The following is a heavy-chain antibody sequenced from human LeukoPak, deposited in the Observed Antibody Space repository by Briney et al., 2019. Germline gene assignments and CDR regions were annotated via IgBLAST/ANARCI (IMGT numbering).Heavy chain of an antibody. V-gene: IGHV3-9*01. CDR2: ISWNSGSI. J-gene: IGHJ6*02. CDR3: AKDLMGTHGYGMDV. CDR1: GFTFDDYA. D-gene: IGHD1-1*01. Sequence: GGSLRLSCAASGFTFDDYAMHWVRQAPGKGLEWASGISWNSGSIGYADSVKGRFTISRDNAKNSLYLQMNSLRAEDTALYYCAKDLMGTHGYGMDVWGQGTTVTVSS.